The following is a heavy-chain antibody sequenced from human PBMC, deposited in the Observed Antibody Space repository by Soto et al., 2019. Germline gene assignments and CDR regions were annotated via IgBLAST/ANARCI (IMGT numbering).Heavy chain of an antibody. Sequence: ASVKVSCKASGYTFTSYGISWVRQAPGQGHEWMGWISAYNGNTNYAQKLQGRVTMTTDTSTSTAYMELRSLRSDDTAVYYCARIQAPIVVVPAATNWFDPWGQGTLVTVSS. CDR3: ARIQAPIVVVPAATNWFDP. J-gene: IGHJ5*02. D-gene: IGHD2-2*01. V-gene: IGHV1-18*04. CDR2: ISAYNGNT. CDR1: GYTFTSYG.